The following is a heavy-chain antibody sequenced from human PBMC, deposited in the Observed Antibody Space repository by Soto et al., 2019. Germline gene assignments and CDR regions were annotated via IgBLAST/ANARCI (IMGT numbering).Heavy chain of an antibody. CDR1: GGSISSGGYY. D-gene: IGHD5-18*01. CDR2: IYYSGST. Sequence: LSLTCTVSGGSISSGGYYWSWIRQHPGKGLEWIGYIYYSGSTYYNPSLKSRVTISVDTSKNQFSLKLSSVTAADTAVYYCARVSDTALNWFDPWGQGTLVTVSS. CDR3: ARVSDTALNWFDP. J-gene: IGHJ5*02. V-gene: IGHV4-31*03.